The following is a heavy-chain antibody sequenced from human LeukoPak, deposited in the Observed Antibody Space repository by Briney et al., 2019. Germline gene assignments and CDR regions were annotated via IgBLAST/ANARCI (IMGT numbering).Heavy chain of an antibody. CDR1: GFTFYTYA. J-gene: IGHJ4*02. V-gene: IGHV3-23*01. CDR2: ISDSGGST. D-gene: IGHD3-10*01. Sequence: GGSLRLSCLASGFTFYTYAMSWVRQAPGKGLDWVSTISDSGGSTDYADSVRGRFTISRDNSKNRLYLQMKSLRAEDTAVYYCAKYVDGSAKYFFDYWGQGTLVTVSS. CDR3: AKYVDGSAKYFFDY.